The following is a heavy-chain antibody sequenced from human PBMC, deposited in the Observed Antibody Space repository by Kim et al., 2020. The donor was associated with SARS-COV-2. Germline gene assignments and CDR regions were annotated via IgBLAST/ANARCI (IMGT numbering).Heavy chain of an antibody. D-gene: IGHD3-10*01. CDR3: ARRRGRGPNKDWFDP. Sequence: SETLSLTCTVSGGSISDYYWSWIRWTPGKGLEWIGYAAFSGDSGYHSSHRSRVSISVDMSKNHFSLRLTSVTAADTAVYYCARRRGRGPNKDWFDPWGQGTLVIVS. J-gene: IGHJ5*02. CDR1: GGSISDYY. CDR2: AAFSGDS. V-gene: IGHV4-59*08.